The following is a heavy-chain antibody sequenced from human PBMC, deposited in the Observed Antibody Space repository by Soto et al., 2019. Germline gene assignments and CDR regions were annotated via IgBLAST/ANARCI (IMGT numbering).Heavy chain of an antibody. CDR1: GFTFSSYS. D-gene: IGHD6-6*01. V-gene: IGHV3-21*01. CDR2: ISSSSSYI. CDR3: ARSVPSPYISSEYFYGMDV. Sequence: EVQLVESGGGLVKPGGSLRLSCAASGFTFSSYSMNWVRQAPGKGLEWVSSISSSSSYIYYADSVKGRFTISRDNAKNSLYLQMNSLRAEDTAVYYWARSVPSPYISSEYFYGMDVWGQGTTVTVSS. J-gene: IGHJ6*02.